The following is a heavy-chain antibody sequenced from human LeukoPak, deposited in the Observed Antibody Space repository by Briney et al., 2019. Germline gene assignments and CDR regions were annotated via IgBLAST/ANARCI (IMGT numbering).Heavy chain of an antibody. CDR3: ARGPPYNWKGGAFDI. V-gene: IGHV1-18*01. D-gene: IGHD1-1*01. CDR1: GYTFTSYT. Sequence: ASVKVSCKASGYTFTSYTISWVRQAPGQGLEWMGWISAYNGNTDYAQKLQDRVTMTTDTSTSTAYMELRSLRSDDTAVYYCARGPPYNWKGGAFDIWGQGTMVTVSS. CDR2: ISAYNGNT. J-gene: IGHJ3*02.